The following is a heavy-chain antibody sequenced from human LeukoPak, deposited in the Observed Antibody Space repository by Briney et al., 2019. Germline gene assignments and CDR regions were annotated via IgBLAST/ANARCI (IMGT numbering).Heavy chain of an antibody. CDR2: INPNSGGT. CDR3: AREDISYSSSRTRDY. D-gene: IGHD6-13*01. V-gene: IGHV1-2*02. Sequence: ASVKVSCKASGYTFTGYYMHWVRQAPGQGLEWMGWINPNSGGTNYAQKFQGRVTMTRDTSISTAYMELSRLRSDDTAVYYCAREDISYSSSRTRDYWGQGTLVPVS. J-gene: IGHJ4*02. CDR1: GYTFTGYY.